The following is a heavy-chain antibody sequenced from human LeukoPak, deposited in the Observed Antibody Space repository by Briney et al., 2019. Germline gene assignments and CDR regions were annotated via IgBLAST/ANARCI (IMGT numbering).Heavy chain of an antibody. CDR3: TTDGVGVEGATYDN. Sequence: PGGSLRLSCTASGFTFGDYSMNWVRQAPGKGLEWVGFIRSKAHGGTIEYAAPVKGRFTISRDDSKNTLYLQMNSLKTEDTAVYYCTTDGVGVEGATYDNWGQGTLVSVSS. V-gene: IGHV3-49*04. CDR2: IRSKAHGGTI. CDR1: GFTFGDYS. J-gene: IGHJ4*02. D-gene: IGHD1-26*01.